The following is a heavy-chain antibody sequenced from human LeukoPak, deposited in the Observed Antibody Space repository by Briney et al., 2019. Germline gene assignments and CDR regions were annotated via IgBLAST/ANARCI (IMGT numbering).Heavy chain of an antibody. CDR3: ARDPEHFDLYESSGQLDS. CDR2: ISTFSGNT. Sequence: ASVKVSCKASGYRFSNYGISWVQQAPGQGLEWMGWISTFSGNTNYAQKFQDRVTLSTDTSTSTVYMDLRSLISDDTAVYYCARDPEHFDLYESSGQLDSWGQGTQVTVSS. J-gene: IGHJ4*02. CDR1: GYRFSNYG. V-gene: IGHV1-18*01. D-gene: IGHD3-22*01.